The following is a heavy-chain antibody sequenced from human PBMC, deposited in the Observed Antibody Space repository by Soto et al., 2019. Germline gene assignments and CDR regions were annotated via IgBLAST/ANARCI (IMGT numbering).Heavy chain of an antibody. V-gene: IGHV3-30*18. Sequence: LRLSCAASGFTFRTHGMHWVRQAPGKGLEWVALISNDGTNKYYADSVKGRFTISRDNSENMLFLQMNSLRGEDTAVYYCAKDYRAYCGGDCYPDVLDIWGQGTMVTVSS. J-gene: IGHJ3*02. CDR1: GFTFRTHG. CDR3: AKDYRAYCGGDCYPDVLDI. CDR2: ISNDGTNK. D-gene: IGHD2-21*02.